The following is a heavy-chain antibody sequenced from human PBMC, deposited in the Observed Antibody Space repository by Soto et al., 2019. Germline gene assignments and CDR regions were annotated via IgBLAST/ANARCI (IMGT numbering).Heavy chain of an antibody. CDR2: ISGSGDST. Sequence: GGALRLSCAASGFTLISYSMTWVRPAPGKGLEWVSAISGSGDSTYYTDSVKGRFSISRDNSKNTLYLQMNSLRAEDTAVYYCASGRGRYFYYGMDVWGQGTTVTVSS. J-gene: IGHJ6*02. V-gene: IGHV3-23*01. CDR1: GFTLISYS. D-gene: IGHD1-26*01. CDR3: ASGRGRYFYYGMDV.